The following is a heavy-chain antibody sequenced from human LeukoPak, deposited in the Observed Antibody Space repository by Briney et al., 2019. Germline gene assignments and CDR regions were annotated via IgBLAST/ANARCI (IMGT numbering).Heavy chain of an antibody. CDR2: MNPNSGNT. D-gene: IGHD5-18*01. CDR1: GYTFTSYD. J-gene: IGHJ4*02. V-gene: IGHV1-8*01. CDR3: ARGPMTRGYSKTPPGY. Sequence: ASVKLSRTSSGYTFTSYDINWVRQATAPGLERMGWMNPNSGNTGYAQKFQGRVTMTRTTSISTAYMELCSLRSEDTAVYYCARGPMTRGYSKTPPGYWGQGTLVTVSS.